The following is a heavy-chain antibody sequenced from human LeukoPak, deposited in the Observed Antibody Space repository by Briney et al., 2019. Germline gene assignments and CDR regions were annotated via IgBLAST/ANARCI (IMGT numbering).Heavy chain of an antibody. D-gene: IGHD6-13*01. Sequence: GGSLRLSCAASGFTFSSYSMNWVRQAPGKGLEWVSSISSSSSYIYYADSVKGRFTISRDNAKNSLYLQMNSLRAEDTAVYYCARLNSSSWTYNWFDPWGQGTLVTVSS. CDR2: ISSSSSYI. CDR1: GFTFSSYS. V-gene: IGHV3-21*01. CDR3: ARLNSSSWTYNWFDP. J-gene: IGHJ5*02.